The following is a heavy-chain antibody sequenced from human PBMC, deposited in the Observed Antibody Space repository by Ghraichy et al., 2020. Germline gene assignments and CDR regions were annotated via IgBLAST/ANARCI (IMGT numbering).Heavy chain of an antibody. CDR1: GGSISSSSYY. V-gene: IGHV4-39*01. CDR3: ASLGYSSGWSQVD. J-gene: IGHJ4*02. D-gene: IGHD6-19*01. Sequence: SETLSLTCTVSGGSISSSSYYWGCIRQPPGKGLEWIGSIYYSGSTYYNPSLKSRVTISVDTSKNQFSLKLSSVTAADTAVYYCASLGYSSGWSQVDWGQGTLVTVSS. CDR2: IYYSGST.